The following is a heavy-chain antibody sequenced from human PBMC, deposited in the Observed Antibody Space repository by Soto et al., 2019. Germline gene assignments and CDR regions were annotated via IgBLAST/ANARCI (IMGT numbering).Heavy chain of an antibody. CDR2: MNPNSGAT. V-gene: IGHV1-2*06. CDR3: ANPPPTTDCLNP. CDR1: GYTFTGYF. J-gene: IGHJ5*02. D-gene: IGHD2-21*02. Sequence: ASVKVSCKASGYTFTGYFIHWLRQAPGQGLEWMGRMNPNSGATNYAPKFQGRVSMTRDTSIRAAYMELTSLRSDDTAVYYCANPPPTTDCLNPWDQGTLVTVSS.